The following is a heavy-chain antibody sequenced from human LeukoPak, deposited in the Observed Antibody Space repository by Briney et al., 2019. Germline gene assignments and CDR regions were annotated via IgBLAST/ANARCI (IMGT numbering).Heavy chain of an antibody. CDR3: AKGSSSWARYFDY. CDR1: GFTFSSYG. CDR2: IRYDGSNK. J-gene: IGHJ4*02. D-gene: IGHD6-13*01. V-gene: IGHV3-30*02. Sequence: PGGSLRLSCAASGFTFSSYGMHWVRQAPGKGLEWVAFIRYDGSNKYYADSVKGRFTISRDNSKNTLYPQMNSLRAEDTAVYYCAKGSSSWARYFDYWGQGTLVTVSS.